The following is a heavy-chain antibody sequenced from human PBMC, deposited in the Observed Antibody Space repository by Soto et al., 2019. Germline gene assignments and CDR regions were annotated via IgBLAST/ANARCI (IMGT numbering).Heavy chain of an antibody. V-gene: IGHV3-21*01. J-gene: IGHJ6*03. CDR1: GFTFSSYS. CDR3: ARPCLVTSEWDYYMDV. Sequence: GGSLSLSCAASGFTFSSYSMDWVRQAPGKGLEWVSSISSSSSYIYYADSVKGRFTISRDNAKNSLYLQMNSLRAEDTAVYYCARPCLVTSEWDYYMDVWGKGTTVTVSS. D-gene: IGHD2-2*01. CDR2: ISSSSSYI.